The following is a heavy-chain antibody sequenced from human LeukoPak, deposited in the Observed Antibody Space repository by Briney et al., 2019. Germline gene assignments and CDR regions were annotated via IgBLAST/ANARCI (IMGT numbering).Heavy chain of an antibody. D-gene: IGHD7-27*01. CDR3: ARDAAPGVANPVLLDY. Sequence: GGSLRLSCAASGFAVSSYEMNWIRQAPGKGLEWVAYISTSGNVIYYADSAKGRFTISRDNARNSLYLQMNSLRAEDTAIYYCARDAAPGVANPVLLDYWGQGTLVTVSS. J-gene: IGHJ4*02. V-gene: IGHV3-48*03. CDR2: ISTSGNVI. CDR1: GFAVSSYE.